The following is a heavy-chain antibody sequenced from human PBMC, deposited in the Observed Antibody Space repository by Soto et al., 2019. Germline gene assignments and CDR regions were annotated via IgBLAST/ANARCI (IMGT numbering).Heavy chain of an antibody. D-gene: IGHD4-4*01. V-gene: IGHV4-31*03. CDR1: GGSISSGGYY. CDR3: ARDQKVTNRAYYYYYMDV. CDR2: IYYSGST. J-gene: IGHJ6*03. Sequence: SETLSLTCTVSGGSISSGGYYWSWIRQHPGKGLEWIGYIYYSGSTYYNPSLKSRVTISVDTSKNQFSLKLSSVTAADTAVYYCARDQKVTNRAYYYYYMDVWGKGTTVTVSS.